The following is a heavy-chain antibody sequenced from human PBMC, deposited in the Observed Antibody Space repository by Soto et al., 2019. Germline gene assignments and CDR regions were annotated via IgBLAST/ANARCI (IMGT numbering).Heavy chain of an antibody. D-gene: IGHD2-2*01. CDR3: ARSGGHQLTEFFLH. V-gene: IGHV4-4*02. Sequence: SETLSLTCAVTGGSISSSNWWSWVRQPPGKGLEWIAEIYHSGSANYNPSLKSRVTISVDRSRNQFSLRLSSVTAADTAVYYCARSGGHQLTEFFLHWGQGTLVTVSS. CDR2: IYHSGSA. CDR1: GGSISSSNW. J-gene: IGHJ1*01.